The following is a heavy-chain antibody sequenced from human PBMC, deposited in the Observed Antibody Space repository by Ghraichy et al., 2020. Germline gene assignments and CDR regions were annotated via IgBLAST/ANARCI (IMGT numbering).Heavy chain of an antibody. CDR2: INHSGST. CDR1: GGSFIDYY. D-gene: IGHD6-6*01. J-gene: IGHJ6*02. V-gene: IGHV4-34*01. CDR3: ARGIAARHYYYYCLAI. Sequence: SETLSLTCSVYGGSFIDYYWNWIRQPPGNGLEWIGEINHSGSTNYNPSLKSRVTISVDTSKNQFSLKLSSVTAADTAVYYCARGIAARHYYYYCLAIWAHGTTLTPSS.